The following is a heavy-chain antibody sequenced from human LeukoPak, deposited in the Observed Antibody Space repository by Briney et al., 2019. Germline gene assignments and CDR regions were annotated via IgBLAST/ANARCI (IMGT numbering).Heavy chain of an antibody. Sequence: SQTLSLTCAISGDSVSSNSAAWNWIRQSPSRGLEWLGRTYYRSKWYNDYAVSVKSRITINPDTSKNQFSLQLNSVTPGDTAVYYCARGTYYYDSSGYNFDYWGQGTLVTVSS. CDR1: GDSVSSNSAA. D-gene: IGHD3-22*01. V-gene: IGHV6-1*01. CDR3: ARGTYYYDSSGYNFDY. J-gene: IGHJ4*02. CDR2: TYYRSKWYN.